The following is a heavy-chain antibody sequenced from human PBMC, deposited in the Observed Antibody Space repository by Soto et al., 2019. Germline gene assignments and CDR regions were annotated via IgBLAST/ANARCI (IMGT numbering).Heavy chain of an antibody. CDR2: IVVGSGTT. J-gene: IGHJ3*02. CDR3: AADTSGDSDAFDI. Sequence: VKGPTASVKVSCKTSGFTFTTSAVQWVRQARGQSLEWIAWIVVGSGTTNCAQKFQERVTIARDMSTSTAYLELSSLRSDDTAVYYCAADTSGDSDAFDIWGHGTMVTVSS. D-gene: IGHD2-21*02. V-gene: IGHV1-58*01. CDR1: GFTFTTSA.